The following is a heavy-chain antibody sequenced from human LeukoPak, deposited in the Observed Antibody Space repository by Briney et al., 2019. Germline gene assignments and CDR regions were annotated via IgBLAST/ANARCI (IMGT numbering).Heavy chain of an antibody. V-gene: IGHV3-7*01. J-gene: IGHJ4*02. Sequence: GGSLRLSCAASGFTFSSYWMSWVRQAPGKGLEWVANIKQDGSEKYYVDSVKGRFTISRDNSKNTLYLQMNSLRAEDTAVYYCAREVTMIVLDYWGQGTLVTVSS. D-gene: IGHD3-22*01. CDR2: IKQDGSEK. CDR3: AREVTMIVLDY. CDR1: GFTFSSYW.